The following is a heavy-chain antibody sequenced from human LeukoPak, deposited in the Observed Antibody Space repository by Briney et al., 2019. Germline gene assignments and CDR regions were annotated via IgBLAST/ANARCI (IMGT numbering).Heavy chain of an antibody. CDR2: IRSKANSYAT. V-gene: IGHV3-73*01. CDR3: ASESDGDYVVDY. CDR1: GFTFSGSA. Sequence: GGSLRLSCAASGFTFSGSAMHWVRQASGKGLEWVGRIRSKANSYATAYAASVKGRFTISRDDSKNTAYLQMNSLKTEDTAVYYCASESDGDYVVDYWGQGTLVTVSS. J-gene: IGHJ4*02. D-gene: IGHD4-17*01.